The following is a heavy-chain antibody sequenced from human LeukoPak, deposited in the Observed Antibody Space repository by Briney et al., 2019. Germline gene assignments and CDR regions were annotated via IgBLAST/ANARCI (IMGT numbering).Heavy chain of an antibody. CDR3: ARENCSGGSCYSIYYYYYMDV. Sequence: SETLSLTCTVSGGSISSSSYYWGWIRQPPGKGLEWIGSIYYSGSTYYNPSLKSRVTISLDTSKNRFSLKLSSVTAADTVVYYCARENCSGGSCYSIYYYYYMDVWGKGTTVTVSS. V-gene: IGHV4-39*07. J-gene: IGHJ6*03. CDR2: IYYSGST. D-gene: IGHD2-15*01. CDR1: GGSISSSSYY.